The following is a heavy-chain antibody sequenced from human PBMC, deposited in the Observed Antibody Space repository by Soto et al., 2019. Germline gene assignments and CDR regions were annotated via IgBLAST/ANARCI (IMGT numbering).Heavy chain of an antibody. V-gene: IGHV5-51*01. CDR3: ARLFGPASFFDAFDV. J-gene: IGHJ3*01. CDR1: GYSFTTNC. CDR2: IHPGDSDT. Sequence: PGESLKISCEASGYSFTTNCIAWVRQMPGKGLECMGIIHPGDSDTRYSPSFQGQVTISADKSLNTAYLQWSSLEASDTAMYYFARLFGPASFFDAFDVWGPGTMVTVSS. D-gene: IGHD3-10*01.